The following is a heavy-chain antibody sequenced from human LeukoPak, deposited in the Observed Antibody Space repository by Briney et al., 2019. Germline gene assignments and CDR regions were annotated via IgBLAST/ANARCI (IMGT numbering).Heavy chain of an antibody. CDR3: AKIPDSSGWYEFDF. CDR2: ISGSGGST. V-gene: IGHV3-23*01. Sequence: GGSLRLSCAASGFTFSSYGMSWVRQAPGKGLEWVTAISGSGGSTYYADSVKGRFTISRDNSKNTLYLQLNSLRADDTAVYYCAKIPDSSGWYEFDFWGQGTLVTVSS. D-gene: IGHD6-19*01. CDR1: GFTFSSYG. J-gene: IGHJ4*02.